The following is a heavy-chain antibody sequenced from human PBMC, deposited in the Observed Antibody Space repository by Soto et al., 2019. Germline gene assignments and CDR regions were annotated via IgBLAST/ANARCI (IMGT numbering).Heavy chain of an antibody. J-gene: IGHJ4*02. V-gene: IGHV3-30*18. D-gene: IGHD4-17*01. CDR2: ISYDGSNK. CDR3: AKDWLTTVSAYFDY. CDR1: GFTFSSYG. Sequence: PGGSLRLSCAASGFTFSSYGMHWVRQAPGKGLEWVAVISYDGSNKYYADSVKGRFTISRDNSKNTLHLQMNSLRAEDTAVYYCAKDWLTTVSAYFDYWCQGNLVTVSS.